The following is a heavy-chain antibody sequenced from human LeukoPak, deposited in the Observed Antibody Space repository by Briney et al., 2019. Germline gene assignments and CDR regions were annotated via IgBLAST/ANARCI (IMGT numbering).Heavy chain of an antibody. J-gene: IGHJ3*02. Sequence: GGSLRLSCAASGFTFSSYAMSWVRQAPGKGLEWVSAISGSGGSTYYADSVKGRFTISRDNSKNTLYLQMNSLRAEDTAVYYCAKPNLPTMIVVVADAFDTWGQGTMVTVSS. D-gene: IGHD3-22*01. CDR3: AKPNLPTMIVVVADAFDT. CDR2: ISGSGGST. CDR1: GFTFSSYA. V-gene: IGHV3-23*01.